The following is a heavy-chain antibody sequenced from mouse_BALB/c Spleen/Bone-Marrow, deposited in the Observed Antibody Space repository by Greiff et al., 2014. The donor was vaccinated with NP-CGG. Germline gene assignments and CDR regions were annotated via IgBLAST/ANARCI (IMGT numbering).Heavy chain of an antibody. CDR1: GFTFSSYG. V-gene: IGHV5-6-3*01. CDR3: VRGNYGNYVDYFDF. J-gene: IGHJ2*01. Sequence: EVQLVESGGGLVQPGGSLKLSCAASGFTFSSYGMPWVRQTPDKRLELVATINSNGGSTYYPDSVKGRFTISRDTAKNTLYLQMSSLKSEETAMYYCVRGNYGNYVDYFDFWGQGTTLTVSS. D-gene: IGHD2-1*01. CDR2: INSNGGST.